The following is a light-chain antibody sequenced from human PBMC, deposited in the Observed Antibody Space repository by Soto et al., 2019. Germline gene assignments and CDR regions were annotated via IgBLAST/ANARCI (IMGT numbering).Light chain of an antibody. J-gene: IGKJ1*01. CDR2: DAS. Sequence: DIQMTQSPSSLSASVGDRVTITCQASQDISNYLNWYQQKPGKAPKLLIYDASNLETGVPSRFSGSGSGTDFTFTISSLQPEDIAVYYCQQYGTSPPRTFGQGTKVEIK. CDR1: QDISNY. CDR3: QQYGTSPPRT. V-gene: IGKV1-33*01.